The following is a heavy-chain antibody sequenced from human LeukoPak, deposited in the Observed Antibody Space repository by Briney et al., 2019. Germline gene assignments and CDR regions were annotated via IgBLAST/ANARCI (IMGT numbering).Heavy chain of an antibody. Sequence: SETLPLTCTVSGGSISGYSWSWIRQSAGKGLEWIGRVYTSGNTNYNPSFKSRVTMSIDTSKKQFSLKLRSVTAADTAVYYCARDNPAGPWGQGTLVTVSS. J-gene: IGHJ5*02. CDR2: VYTSGNT. D-gene: IGHD3-10*01. V-gene: IGHV4-4*07. CDR1: GGSISGYS. CDR3: ARDNPAGP.